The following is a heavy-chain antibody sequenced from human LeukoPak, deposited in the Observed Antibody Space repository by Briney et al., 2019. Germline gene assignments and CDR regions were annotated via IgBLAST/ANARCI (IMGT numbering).Heavy chain of an antibody. Sequence: GGSLRLSCAASGFTFSSYWMHWVRQVPGKGLVWVSRINRDGSSTSYADSVKGRFTISRDNAKSTLYLQVNSPRAEDTAVYYCARGVATNAPLDYWGQGTLVTVSS. D-gene: IGHD5-12*01. CDR2: INRDGSST. V-gene: IGHV3-74*01. J-gene: IGHJ4*02. CDR3: ARGVATNAPLDY. CDR1: GFTFSSYW.